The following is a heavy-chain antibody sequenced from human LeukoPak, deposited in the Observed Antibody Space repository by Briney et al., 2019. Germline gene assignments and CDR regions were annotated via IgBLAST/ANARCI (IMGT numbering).Heavy chain of an antibody. CDR2: MNPNSGNT. Sequence: ASVKVSCQASGYTFTSYDINWVRQATGQGLEWMGWMNPNSGNTGCAQKFQGRVTITRNTSISTAYMELSSLTSEDTAVYYCARGRATVTTHWFDPWGQGTLVTVSS. V-gene: IGHV1-8*03. D-gene: IGHD4-11*01. J-gene: IGHJ5*02. CDR3: ARGRATVTTHWFDP. CDR1: GYTFTSYD.